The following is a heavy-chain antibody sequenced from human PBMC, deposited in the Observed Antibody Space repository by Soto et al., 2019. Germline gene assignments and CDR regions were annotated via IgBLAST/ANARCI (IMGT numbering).Heavy chain of an antibody. Sequence: GGSLRLCCAASGFTFSNAWMNWVRQAPGKGLEWVGRIKSKTDGGTTDYAAPVKGRFTISRDDSKNTLYLQMNSLKTEDTAVYYCTTGPAESYYYDSIGYSQIDYCGQGTLVTVSS. CDR3: TTGPAESYYYDSIGYSQIDY. CDR1: GFTFSNAW. CDR2: IKSKTDGGTT. J-gene: IGHJ4*02. D-gene: IGHD3-22*01. V-gene: IGHV3-15*07.